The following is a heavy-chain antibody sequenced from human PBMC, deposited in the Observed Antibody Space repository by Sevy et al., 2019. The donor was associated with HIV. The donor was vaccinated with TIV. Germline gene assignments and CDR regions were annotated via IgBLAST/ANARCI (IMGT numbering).Heavy chain of an antibody. CDR1: GFTFSDYH. D-gene: IGHD6-13*01. J-gene: IGHJ3*02. V-gene: IGHV3-11*06. CDR2: ISSVSTYT. Sequence: GGSLRLSCAASGFTFSDYHMNWIRQAPGKGLEWVSYISSVSTYTKYADSVRGRFTISRDNAKNSLYLQMNSLRAEDTGVYYCTRRAAAHDGFDIWGQGTMVTVSS. CDR3: TRRAAAHDGFDI.